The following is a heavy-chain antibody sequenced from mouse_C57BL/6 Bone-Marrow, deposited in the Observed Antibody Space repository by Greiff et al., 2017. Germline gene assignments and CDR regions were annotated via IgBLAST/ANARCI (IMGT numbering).Heavy chain of an antibody. J-gene: IGHJ1*03. V-gene: IGHV1-62-2*01. CDR2: FYPGSGSI. CDR1: GYTFTEYT. Sequence: VKLVESGAELVKPGASVKLSCKASGYTFTEYTIHWVKQRSGQGLEWIGWFYPGSGSIKYNEKFKDKATLTADKSSSTVYMELSRLTSEDSAVYFCARHEGNHPRDWYFDVWGTGTTVTVSS. CDR3: ARHEGNHPRDWYFDV.